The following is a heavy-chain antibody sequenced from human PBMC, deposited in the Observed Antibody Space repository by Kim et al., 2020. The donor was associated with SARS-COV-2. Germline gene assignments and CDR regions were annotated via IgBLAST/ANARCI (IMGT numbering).Heavy chain of an antibody. V-gene: IGHV3-66*01. D-gene: IGHD6-13*01. Sequence: YADSVKGRFTISRDNSKNSLYLDVNSLRAEDTAVYYCARRYTSNWGLAQGGQGTLVTVSS. J-gene: IGHJ4*02. CDR3: ARRYTSNWGLAQ.